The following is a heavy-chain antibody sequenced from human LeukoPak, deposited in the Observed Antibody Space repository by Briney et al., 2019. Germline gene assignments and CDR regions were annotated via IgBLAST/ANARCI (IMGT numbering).Heavy chain of an antibody. CDR3: ARGDFWSGYYTGLY. Sequence: PEGSLRLSCAASGFTVTTNYMSWVRQAPGKGLEWVSVIYSGGSTYYADSVKGRFTISRHNSKNTLYLQMDSLRDEDTAVYYCARGDFWSGYYTGLYWGQGTLVTVSS. CDR1: GFTVTTNY. V-gene: IGHV3-53*04. D-gene: IGHD3-3*01. J-gene: IGHJ4*02. CDR2: IYSGGST.